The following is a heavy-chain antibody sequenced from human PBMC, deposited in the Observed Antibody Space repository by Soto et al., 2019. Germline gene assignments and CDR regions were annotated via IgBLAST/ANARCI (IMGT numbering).Heavy chain of an antibody. CDR3: ARSCRQWYEVFHCSDP. V-gene: IGHV3-7*05. CDR2: IKQDGSEK. Sequence: EVPLVESGGGLVQPGGFLRLSCVASGFSFGDSWMSWVRQAPGKGLEWVANIKQDGSEKYYVDSVKGRFTISRDNAENSLYLLMNIVKAEDTAVYYCARSCRQWYEVFHCSDPWGQVTL. D-gene: IGHD2-15*01. CDR1: GFSFGDSW. J-gene: IGHJ5*02.